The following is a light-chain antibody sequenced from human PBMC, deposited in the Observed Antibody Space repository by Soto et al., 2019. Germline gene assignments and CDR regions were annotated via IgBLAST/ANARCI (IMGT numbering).Light chain of an antibody. CDR2: GVF. Sequence: EIVMTQSPATLSVSPGERATLSCRTSQSVSSNLAWYQQKPGQAPRLLIYGVFTRATGIPARFSGSGSGTEFTFTISSLQSEDFAVYCCQQYNNWPWTFGQGTKVDIK. J-gene: IGKJ1*01. CDR1: QSVSSN. V-gene: IGKV3-15*01. CDR3: QQYNNWPWT.